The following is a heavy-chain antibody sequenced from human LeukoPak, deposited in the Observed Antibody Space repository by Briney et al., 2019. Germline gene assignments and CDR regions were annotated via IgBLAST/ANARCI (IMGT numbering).Heavy chain of an antibody. Sequence: SVKVSCTTSGGTFSNYDIIWVRQAPGQRPEWMGGTIPMYATPNYAQNLQGRVTITTDDSTSTVYMELTSLRSDDTAVYYCARARSASRRSDAFDAWGQETLVTVSS. CDR2: TIPMYATP. CDR3: ARARSASRRSDAFDA. J-gene: IGHJ3*01. CDR1: GGTFSNYD. V-gene: IGHV1-69*05. D-gene: IGHD6-13*01.